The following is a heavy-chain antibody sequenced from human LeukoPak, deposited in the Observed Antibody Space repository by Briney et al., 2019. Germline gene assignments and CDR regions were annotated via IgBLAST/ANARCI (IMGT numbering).Heavy chain of an antibody. V-gene: IGHV1-46*01. J-gene: IGHJ6*02. Sequence: ASVKVSCRASGYTFASYYMHWVRQAPGQGLEWMGIINPSGGSTSYAQKFQGRVTMTRDTSTSTVYMELSSLRSEDTAVYYCARDPPYSSSISGMDVWGQGTTVTVSS. CDR2: INPSGGST. CDR1: GYTFASYY. D-gene: IGHD6-6*01. CDR3: ARDPPYSSSISGMDV.